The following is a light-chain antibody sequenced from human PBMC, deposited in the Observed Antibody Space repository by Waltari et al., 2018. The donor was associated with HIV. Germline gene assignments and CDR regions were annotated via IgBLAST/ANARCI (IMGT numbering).Light chain of an antibody. CDR1: QSISTW. J-gene: IGKJ1*01. V-gene: IGKV1-5*03. CDR2: KAS. Sequence: DIQMTQSPSTLSASVGDSVTITCRASQSISTWLAWYQQKPGKAPNLLIYKASSLESGVPSRFSGSGSGTEFTLTISSLQPDDFATYYCQQYISYWTFGQGTKVEMK. CDR3: QQYISYWT.